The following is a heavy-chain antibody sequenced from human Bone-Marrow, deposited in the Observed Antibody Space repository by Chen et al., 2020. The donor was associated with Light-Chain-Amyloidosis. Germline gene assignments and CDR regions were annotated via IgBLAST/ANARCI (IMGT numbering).Heavy chain of an antibody. J-gene: IGHJ4*02. CDR1: GYTFPNYW. V-gene: IGHV5-51*01. D-gene: IGHD5-12*01. Sequence: EVQLEQSGPEVKKPGESLKISCKGSGYTFPNYWIGWVRQMPGKGLEWMGVIYPDDSDSSYSPAFEGQVTISADKSSTTAYLQGRSLKASDTAMYYCARRRDGYNFDYWGQGTLVTVSS. CDR3: ARRRDGYNFDY. CDR2: IYPDDSDS.